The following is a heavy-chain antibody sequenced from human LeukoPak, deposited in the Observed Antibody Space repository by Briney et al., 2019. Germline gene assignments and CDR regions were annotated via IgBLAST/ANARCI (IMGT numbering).Heavy chain of an antibody. V-gene: IGHV1-69*05. D-gene: IGHD6-19*01. CDR3: ARDYRRAGTDFDY. Sequence: SVKVSCKASGGTFSSYAISWVRQAPGQGLEWMGRIIPIFGTANYAQKFQGRVTITTDESTSTAYMELSSLRSEDTAVYYCARDYRRAGTDFDYWGQGTLVTVSS. CDR2: IIPIFGTA. CDR1: GGTFSSYA. J-gene: IGHJ4*02.